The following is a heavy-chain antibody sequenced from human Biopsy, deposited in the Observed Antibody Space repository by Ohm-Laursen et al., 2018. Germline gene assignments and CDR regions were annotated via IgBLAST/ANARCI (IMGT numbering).Heavy chain of an antibody. J-gene: IGHJ5*02. Sequence: SDTLSLTCIVSGGSISSETNYWGWIRQPPGKGLEWIGSIFYGGITYYNPSLKSRVTISVDTSKNQFSLNLSSVTGADTAVYYCARHPTGFWFDPWGQGTLVTVPS. CDR1: GGSISSETNY. CDR3: ARHPTGFWFDP. V-gene: IGHV4-39*01. CDR2: IFYGGIT.